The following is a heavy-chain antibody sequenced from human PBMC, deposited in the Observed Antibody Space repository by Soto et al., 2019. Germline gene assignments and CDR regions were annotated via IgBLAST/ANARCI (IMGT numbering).Heavy chain of an antibody. D-gene: IGHD3-22*01. Sequence: GASVKVSCKASGGTFSSYAISWVRPAPGQGLEWMGGLIPIFATANYAQKFQGRVTITADESTSTAYMELGSLRSEDTAVYYCASPEYYYDSSGYYYTGAFDIWGQGTMVTVSS. CDR2: LIPIFATA. CDR1: GGTFSSYA. CDR3: ASPEYYYDSSGYYYTGAFDI. J-gene: IGHJ3*02. V-gene: IGHV1-69*13.